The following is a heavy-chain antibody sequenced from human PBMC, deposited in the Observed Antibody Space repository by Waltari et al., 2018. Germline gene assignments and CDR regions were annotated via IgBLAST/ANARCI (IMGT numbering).Heavy chain of an antibody. CDR1: GFTFSSYW. V-gene: IGHV3-74*01. Sequence: EVQLVESGGGLVQPGGSLRLSCAASGFTFSSYWMHWVRQAPGKGLVWVSRINRDGGRTNYADAGKGRFTISRDNAKNTLYRQMNSLRAEDTAVYYCATEGGQLSHLNNWGQGTQVTVSS. J-gene: IGHJ4*02. CDR3: ATEGGQLSHLNN. D-gene: IGHD3-16*02. CDR2: INRDGGRT.